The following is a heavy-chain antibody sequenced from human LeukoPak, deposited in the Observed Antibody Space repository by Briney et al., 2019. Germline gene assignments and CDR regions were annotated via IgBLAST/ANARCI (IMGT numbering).Heavy chain of an antibody. J-gene: IGHJ4*02. CDR2: ISYDGGNK. D-gene: IGHD5-18*01. CDR1: GFTFSSYA. Sequence: GGSLRLSCAASGFTFSSYAMHWVRQAPGKGLEWVAVISYDGGNKYYADSVKGRFTISRDNSKNTLYLQMNSLRAEDTAVYYCARVRERGYSYGSAPEFDYWGQGTLVTVSS. V-gene: IGHV3-30*04. CDR3: ARVRERGYSYGSAPEFDY.